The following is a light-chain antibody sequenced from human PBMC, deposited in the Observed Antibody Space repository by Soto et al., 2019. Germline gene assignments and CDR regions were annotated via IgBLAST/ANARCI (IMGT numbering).Light chain of an antibody. J-gene: IGLJ1*01. Sequence: QAVVTQPASVSGSPGQSITISCTGTHSDIGNYNYVSWYQHLPGKAPKLMIYDVGSRPSGVSSRFSGSKSGNTASLAISGLQAEDEADCYCNSYREDHPRFYVFGTGTKVTVL. CDR3: NSYREDHPRFYV. CDR2: DVG. V-gene: IGLV2-14*03. CDR1: HSDIGNYNY.